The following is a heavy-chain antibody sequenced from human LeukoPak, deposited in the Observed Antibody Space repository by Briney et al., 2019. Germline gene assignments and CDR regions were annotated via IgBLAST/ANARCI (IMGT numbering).Heavy chain of an antibody. CDR3: ARGRLVHPNWFDP. Sequence: ASVKVSCKASGYTFTSYYMHWVRQAPGQGLEWMGIINPSGGSTNYAQKFQGRVTMTRDTSISTAYMELSRLRSDDTAVYYCARGRLVHPNWFDPWGQGTLVTVSS. CDR1: GYTFTSYY. D-gene: IGHD3-9*01. J-gene: IGHJ5*02. CDR2: INPSGGST. V-gene: IGHV1-46*01.